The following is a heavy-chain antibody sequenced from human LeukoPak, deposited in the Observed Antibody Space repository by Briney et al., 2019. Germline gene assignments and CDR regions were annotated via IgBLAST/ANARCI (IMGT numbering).Heavy chain of an antibody. CDR1: GFTFSSYA. CDR3: AKDPTRYDDYAWFDP. V-gene: IGHV3-23*01. Sequence: GGSLRLSCAASGFTFSSYAMSWVRQAPGKGLEWVSAISGSGGSTYYADSVKGRFTISRDNSKNTLYLQMNSLRAEDTAVYYCAKDPTRYDDYAWFDPWGQGTLVTVSS. CDR2: ISGSGGST. J-gene: IGHJ5*02. D-gene: IGHD4-17*01.